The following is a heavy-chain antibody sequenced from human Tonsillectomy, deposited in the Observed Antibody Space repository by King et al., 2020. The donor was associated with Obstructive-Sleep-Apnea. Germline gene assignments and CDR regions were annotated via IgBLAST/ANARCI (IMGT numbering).Heavy chain of an antibody. CDR2: VYYSVST. V-gene: IGHV4-59*01. D-gene: IGHD3-10*01. CDR3: ARARQRFGEFPFFGMDV. CDR1: AGSISGYY. J-gene: IGHJ6*02. Sequence: VQLQESGPGLVKPSETLSLSCTVSAGSISGYYWNWIRQPPGKVLECIGYVYYSVSTNYNPSLQSRVTISVDSSKIQFFLKVSSVTAADTAVYYCARARQRFGEFPFFGMDVWGQGTTVIVSS.